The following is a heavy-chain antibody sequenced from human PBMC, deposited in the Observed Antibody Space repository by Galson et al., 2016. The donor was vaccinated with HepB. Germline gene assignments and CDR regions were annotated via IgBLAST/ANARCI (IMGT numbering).Heavy chain of an antibody. Sequence: SVKVSCKASGYTFTDYGISWVRQAPGQGLEWMAWISGYKGYTKYAQKVQARVTLRTDTSTSTAFMELGSLRSDDTAVYFCARDRYYGSVDPYYFEYWGQGTLVTVAS. J-gene: IGHJ4*02. V-gene: IGHV1-18*01. CDR1: GYTFTDYG. CDR3: ARDRYYGSVDPYYFEY. CDR2: ISGYKGYT. D-gene: IGHD3-10*01.